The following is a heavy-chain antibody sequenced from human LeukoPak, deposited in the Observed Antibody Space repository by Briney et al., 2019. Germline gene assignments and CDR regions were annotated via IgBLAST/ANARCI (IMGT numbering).Heavy chain of an antibody. D-gene: IGHD6-13*01. J-gene: IGHJ4*02. Sequence: SETLSLTCTVSGGSISSSSYYWGWIRQPPGKGLEWIGSIYYSGSTYYNPSLKSRVTISVDTSKNQFSLKLSSVTAADTAVYYCARQGSSSWYPWYYFDYWGQGTLVTVSS. V-gene: IGHV4-39*01. CDR1: GGSISSSSYY. CDR3: ARQGSSSWYPWYYFDY. CDR2: IYYSGST.